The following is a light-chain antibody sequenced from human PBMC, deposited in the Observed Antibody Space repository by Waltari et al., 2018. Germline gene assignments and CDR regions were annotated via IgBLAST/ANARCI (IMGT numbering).Light chain of an antibody. J-gene: IGLJ3*02. CDR3: CSYAGSYTWV. V-gene: IGLV2-11*01. CDR1: TNDLGSYNY. Sequence: SALTQPRSVSGSPGQSVPIPCPGTTNDLGSYNYVSWYQQHPGKAPKLIILDVTKRPSGVPDRLSGSKSGNTASLTISGLRAEDEAEYYCCSYAGSYTWVFGGGTKLTVV. CDR2: DVT.